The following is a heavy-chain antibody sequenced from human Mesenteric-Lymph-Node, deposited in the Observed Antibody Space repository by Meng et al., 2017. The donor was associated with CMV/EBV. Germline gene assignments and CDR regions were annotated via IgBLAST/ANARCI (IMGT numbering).Heavy chain of an antibody. CDR3: ARVQLDYGGNSYYYYGMDV. J-gene: IGHJ6*02. V-gene: IGHV4-34*01. CDR1: GFTFSTYW. D-gene: IGHD4-23*01. Sequence: GSLRLSCAASGFTFSTYWMSWVRQAPGKGLEWIGEINHSGSTNYNPSLKSRVTISVDTSKNQFSLKLSSVTAADTAVYYCARVQLDYGGNSYYYYGMDVWGQGTTVTVSS. CDR2: INHSGST.